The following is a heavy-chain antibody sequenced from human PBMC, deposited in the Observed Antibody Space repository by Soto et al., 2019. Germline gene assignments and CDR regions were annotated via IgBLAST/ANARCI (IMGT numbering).Heavy chain of an antibody. CDR3: ARDAGEYRDGYNYNDAFDI. D-gene: IGHD5-12*01. CDR1: GGTFSSYA. CDR2: IIPIFGTA. V-gene: IGHV1-69*01. J-gene: IGHJ3*02. Sequence: QVQLVQSGAEVKKPGSSVKVSCKASGGTFSSYAISWVRQAPGQGLEWMGGIIPIFGTANYAQKFQGRVTITADESTSTAYMELSSLRSEDTAVYYCARDAGEYRDGYNYNDAFDIWGQGTMVTVSS.